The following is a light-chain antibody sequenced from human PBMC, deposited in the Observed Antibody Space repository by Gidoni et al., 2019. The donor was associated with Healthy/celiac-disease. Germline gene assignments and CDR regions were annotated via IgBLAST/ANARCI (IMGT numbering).Light chain of an antibody. J-gene: IGKJ2*01. Sequence: EIVLTQSPATLSLSTGERATLSCRASQSVSSYLAWYQQKPGQAPRLLIYDASNRATGIPARFSGSGSGTDFTLTLSSLEPEDFAVYYCQQRSNWPPNTFGQGTKLEIK. CDR2: DAS. CDR3: QQRSNWPPNT. V-gene: IGKV3-11*01. CDR1: QSVSSY.